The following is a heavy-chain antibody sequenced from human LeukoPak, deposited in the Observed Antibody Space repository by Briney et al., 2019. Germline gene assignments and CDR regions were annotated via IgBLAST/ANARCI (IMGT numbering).Heavy chain of an antibody. CDR3: AREGDTAMVDP. V-gene: IGHV1-46*01. Sequence: GASVKVSCKASGDTFSSYYMHWVRQAPGQGLEWMGIINPSGGSITYAQMFQGRVTMTGDMSTSTVYMELSSLRSEDTAVYYCAREGDTAMVDPWGQGTLVTVSS. CDR1: GDTFSSYY. J-gene: IGHJ5*02. D-gene: IGHD5-18*01. CDR2: INPSGGSI.